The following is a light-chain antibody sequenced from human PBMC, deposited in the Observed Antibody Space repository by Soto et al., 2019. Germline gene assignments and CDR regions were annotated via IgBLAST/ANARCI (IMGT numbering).Light chain of an antibody. Sequence: DIQMTQSPSTLSASVGDRVTITCRASQSVKTWLAWYQQKPGKAPKVLIYQASNLESGVPSRFSGSGSGTDFTLTITSLQPEDFATYYCQQLNNYPLTFGGGTKVDIK. CDR2: QAS. J-gene: IGKJ4*01. CDR1: QSVKTW. V-gene: IGKV1-5*03. CDR3: QQLNNYPLT.